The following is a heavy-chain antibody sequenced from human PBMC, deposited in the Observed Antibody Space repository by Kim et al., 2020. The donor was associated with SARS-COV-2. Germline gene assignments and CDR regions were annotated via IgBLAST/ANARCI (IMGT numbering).Heavy chain of an antibody. V-gene: IGHV3-23*01. CDR3: AKDLRDSSGYST. J-gene: IGHJ4*02. Sequence: YYADSVKGRFTISRDNSKNTLYLQMNSLRAEDTAVYYCAKDLRDSSGYSTWGQGTLVTVSS. D-gene: IGHD3-22*01.